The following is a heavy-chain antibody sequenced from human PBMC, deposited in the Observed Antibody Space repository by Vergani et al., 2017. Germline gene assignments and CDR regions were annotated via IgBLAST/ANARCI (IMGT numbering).Heavy chain of an antibody. D-gene: IGHD2-2*01. CDR1: GGPFKNSA. V-gene: IGHV1-69*05. CDR3: ARVLCSSTSCPYYYGMDV. CDR2: IITFFGTT. Sequence: QVQLVQSGAEVKKPGSSVKVSCKASGGPFKNSAFSWVRQVPGQGLEWMGRIITFFGTTDYAQKFQGRVTITRNTSISTAYMELSSLRSEDTAVYYCARVLCSSTSCPYYYGMDVWGQGTTVTVSS. J-gene: IGHJ6*02.